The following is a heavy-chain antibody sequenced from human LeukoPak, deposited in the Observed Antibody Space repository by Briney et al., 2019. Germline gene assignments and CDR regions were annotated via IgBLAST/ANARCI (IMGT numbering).Heavy chain of an antibody. CDR3: AAVGWSGGSGPVAFDI. D-gene: IGHD2-15*01. CDR2: INRSGNT. V-gene: IGHV4-4*07. J-gene: IGHJ3*02. Sequence: SETLSLTCTVSGGSISTYYWSWIRQPAGKGLEWIGRINRSGNTKYSPSLNSRVTMSVDTSRNQLSLNLNSVTAADTAVYFFAAVGWSGGSGPVAFDIWGQGTMVSVSS. CDR1: GGSISTYY.